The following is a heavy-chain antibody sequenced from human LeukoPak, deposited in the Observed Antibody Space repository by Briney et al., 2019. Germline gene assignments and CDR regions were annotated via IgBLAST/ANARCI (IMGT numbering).Heavy chain of an antibody. CDR1: GFTVTNYA. CDR3: AKWGDYDILTGYYDPDY. D-gene: IGHD3-9*01. V-gene: IGHV3-23*01. Sequence: GGSLRLSCAASGFTVTNYAMYWVCQAPGKGLEWVSAISGRDDSTYYADSVKGRFTISRDTSKNTLFLQMNSLRAEDTAVYYCAKWGDYDILTGYYDPDYWGQGTLVTVSS. CDR2: ISGRDDST. J-gene: IGHJ4*02.